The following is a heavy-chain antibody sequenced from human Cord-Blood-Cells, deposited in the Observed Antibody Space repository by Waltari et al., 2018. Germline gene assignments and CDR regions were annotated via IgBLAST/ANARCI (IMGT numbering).Heavy chain of an antibody. V-gene: IGHV3-23*01. CDR2: ISGSGGST. Sequence: EVQLLESGGGLVQPGGSLRLSCAASGFTFSSYAMCWVRQAPGKGLEWVSAISGSGGSTSYADTVKGRFTISRDNSKNTLYLQMNSLRAEDTAVYYCAKDYGDYSYYFDYWGQGTLVTVSS. CDR3: AKDYGDYSYYFDY. J-gene: IGHJ4*02. CDR1: GFTFSSYA. D-gene: IGHD4-17*01.